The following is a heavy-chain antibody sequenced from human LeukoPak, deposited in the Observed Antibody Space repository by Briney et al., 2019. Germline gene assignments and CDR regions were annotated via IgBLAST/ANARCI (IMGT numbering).Heavy chain of an antibody. CDR3: AKDLGGPGSSPFGY. V-gene: IGHV3-30*18. D-gene: IGHD3-10*01. Sequence: GGSLRLSCAASGFTFSSFAIHWVRQAPGKGLEWVAVISYDGSNKYYADSVKGRFTISRDNSKNTLFLQMNSLRVEDTALYYCAKDLGGPGSSPFGYWGQGTLVTVSS. CDR1: GFTFSSFA. J-gene: IGHJ4*02. CDR2: ISYDGSNK.